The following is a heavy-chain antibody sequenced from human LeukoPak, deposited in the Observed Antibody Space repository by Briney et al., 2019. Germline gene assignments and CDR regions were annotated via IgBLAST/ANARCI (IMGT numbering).Heavy chain of an antibody. CDR2: INSDGTT. V-gene: IGHV3-74*01. CDR1: GFTFIGDW. D-gene: IGHD6-19*01. Sequence: GGSLRLSCAASGFTFIGDWMHWVRQAPGKGLVWVSRINSDGTTTYADSVKGRFTVSRDNTKNTLYLQMNSLRAEDTAVYYCGRHRIAVAGRGGFDIWGQGTTVTVSS. J-gene: IGHJ3*02. CDR3: GRHRIAVAGRGGFDI.